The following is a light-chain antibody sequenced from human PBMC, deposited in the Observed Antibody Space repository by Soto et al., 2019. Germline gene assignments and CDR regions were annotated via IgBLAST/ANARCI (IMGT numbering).Light chain of an antibody. CDR1: QGSRID. J-gene: IGKJ1*01. Sequence: AIQMTKSPSSLSASVGDRVIITCRASQGSRIDLGWYQQNPGKAPKLLIYAASSLQSGVPSRFSGSGSGTDFTLTITSLQPEDFATYYCLHDYNYPWTFGQGTKVEIK. CDR3: LHDYNYPWT. V-gene: IGKV1-6*01. CDR2: AAS.